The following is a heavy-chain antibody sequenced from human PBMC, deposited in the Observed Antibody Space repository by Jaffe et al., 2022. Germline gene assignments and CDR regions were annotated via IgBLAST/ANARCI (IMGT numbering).Heavy chain of an antibody. CDR3: ARDWEPYYDSSGYNVPPVET. CDR2: IIPILGIA. Sequence: QVQLVQSGAEVKKPGSSVKVSCKASGGTFSSYTISWVRQAPGQGLEWMGRIIPILGIANYAQKFQGRVTITADKSTSTAYMELSSLRSEDTAVYYCARDWEPYYDSSGYNVPPVETWGQGTLVTVSS. D-gene: IGHD3-22*01. V-gene: IGHV1-69*08. J-gene: IGHJ5*02. CDR1: GGTFSSYT.